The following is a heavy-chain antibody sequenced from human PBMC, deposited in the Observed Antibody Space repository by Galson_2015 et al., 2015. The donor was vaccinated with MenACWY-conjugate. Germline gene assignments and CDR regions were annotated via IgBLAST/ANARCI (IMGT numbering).Heavy chain of an antibody. CDR3: ARDNNWSFDS. J-gene: IGHJ4*02. Sequence: SLRLSCAASGFTCSYHCMHWVRPPPGKGPEWSSYIKADGSFSNYADSVKGRFTISTDNAKNMVYLQMDGLGDEDTAVYFCARDNNWSFDSWGQGTLVTVSS. CDR2: IKADGSFS. D-gene: IGHD1-1*01. V-gene: IGHV3-74*01. CDR1: GFTCSYHC.